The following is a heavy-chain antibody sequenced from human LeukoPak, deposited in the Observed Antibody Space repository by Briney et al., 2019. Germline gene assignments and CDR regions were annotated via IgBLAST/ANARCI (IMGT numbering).Heavy chain of an antibody. V-gene: IGHV4-39*07. CDR3: ARGRLRFDY. Sequence: SETLSLTCTVSGGSVSSSNYFWGWIHQPPGKGLEWIGTIFYSGSTHYYPSLKSRVTISVDKSKNQFSLKLSSVTAADTAVYYCARGRLRFDYWGQGTLVTVSS. D-gene: IGHD5-12*01. CDR2: IFYSGST. CDR1: GGSVSSSNYF. J-gene: IGHJ4*02.